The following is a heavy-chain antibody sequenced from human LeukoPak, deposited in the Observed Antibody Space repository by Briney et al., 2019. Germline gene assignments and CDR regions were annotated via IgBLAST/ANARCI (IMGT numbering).Heavy chain of an antibody. CDR2: INSDGTNT. Sequence: PGGSLRLSCAASGFSFSNYWMHWVRQAPGKGLVWVSRINSDGTNTRYADSVKGRFTISRDNAKNTLYLQMNSLRAEDTAVYYCARGLLGYSSGWYYYYYGMDVWGQGTTVTVSS. V-gene: IGHV3-74*01. CDR1: GFSFSNYW. CDR3: ARGLLGYSSGWYYYYYGMDV. J-gene: IGHJ6*02. D-gene: IGHD6-19*01.